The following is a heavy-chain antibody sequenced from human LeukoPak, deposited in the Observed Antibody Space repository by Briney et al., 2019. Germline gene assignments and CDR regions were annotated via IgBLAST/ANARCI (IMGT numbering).Heavy chain of an antibody. CDR1: GYTFTGYY. CDR2: INPNSSGT. Sequence: ASVKVSCTASGYTFTGYYMHWVRQAPGQGLEWMGWINPNSSGTNYAQKFQGRVTMTRDTSISTAYMELSRLRSDDTAVYYCARARYCSGGSCYPTYNWFDPWGQGTLVTVSS. CDR3: ARARYCSGGSCYPTYNWFDP. J-gene: IGHJ5*02. D-gene: IGHD2-15*01. V-gene: IGHV1-2*02.